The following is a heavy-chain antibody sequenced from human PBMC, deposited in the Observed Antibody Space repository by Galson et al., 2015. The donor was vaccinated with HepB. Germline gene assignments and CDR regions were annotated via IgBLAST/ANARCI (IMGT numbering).Heavy chain of an antibody. Sequence: SEPLSLTCTVSGGSISSSSYYWGWIRQPPGKGLEWIGSIYYSGSTYYNPSLKSRVTISVDTSKNQFSLKLSSVTAADTAVYYCARLRSGFPDYWGQGTLVTVSS. J-gene: IGHJ4*02. V-gene: IGHV4-39*01. D-gene: IGHD3-3*01. CDR3: ARLRSGFPDY. CDR2: IYYSGST. CDR1: GGSISSSSYY.